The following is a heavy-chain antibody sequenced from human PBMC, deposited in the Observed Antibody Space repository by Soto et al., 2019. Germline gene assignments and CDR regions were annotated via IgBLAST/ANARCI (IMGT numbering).Heavy chain of an antibody. D-gene: IGHD6-25*01. Sequence: QVQLQESGPGLVEPSQTLSLTCTVSGGSIGSTDSYWSWIRRPPGKGLEWIGYIYYTGGTFYNQSLKSRLTISLETSSNQFSLTPTSVTATDTGIYYCARGGSGWAEYFQHWGQGTLVAVSS. V-gene: IGHV4-30-4*08. CDR1: GGSIGSTDSY. CDR2: IYYTGGT. J-gene: IGHJ1*01. CDR3: ARGGSGWAEYFQH.